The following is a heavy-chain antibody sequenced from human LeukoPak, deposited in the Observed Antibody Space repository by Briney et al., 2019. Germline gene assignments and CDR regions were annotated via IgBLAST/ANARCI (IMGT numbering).Heavy chain of an antibody. CDR1: TISLRSYRFR. CDR3: ARRPYDSCSGDNCRLGAFAP. V-gene: IGHV2-5*01. Sequence: SVPTLFNPPQTLTLTSSFSTISLRSYRFRVSCIRQPPVNTLVWPPLIYSHYDKHYNPSLKSRLTITKDTSKNQVVLTMTYIDPVDTATYFCARRPYDSCSGDNCRLGAFAPWGQGTMVTVSS. D-gene: IGHD2-15*01. J-gene: IGHJ5*02. CDR2: IYSHYDK.